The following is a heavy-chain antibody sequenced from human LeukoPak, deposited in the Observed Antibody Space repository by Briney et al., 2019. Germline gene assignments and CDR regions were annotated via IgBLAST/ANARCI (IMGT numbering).Heavy chain of an antibody. Sequence: SETLSLTCTVSGGSISSSSYYWGWIRQPPGKGLEWIGSIYYSGSTYYNPSLKSRVTISVDTSKNQFSLKLSSVTAADTAVYYCATLTTPGWFNPWGQGTLVTVSS. V-gene: IGHV4-39*07. CDR1: GGSISSSSYY. CDR2: IYYSGST. J-gene: IGHJ5*02. CDR3: ATLTTPGWFNP. D-gene: IGHD1-1*01.